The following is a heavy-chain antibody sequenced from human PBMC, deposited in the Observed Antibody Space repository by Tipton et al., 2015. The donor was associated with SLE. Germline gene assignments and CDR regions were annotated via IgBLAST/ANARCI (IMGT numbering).Heavy chain of an antibody. CDR3: AREGRSGAGDAFDI. Sequence: SLRLSCAASGFTVSSNYMSWVRQAPGKGLEWVSVIYSGGSTYYADSVKGRFTISRDNSKNTLYLQMNSLRAEDTAVYYCAREGRSGAGDAFDIWGQGTMVTVSS. CDR1: GFTVSSNY. J-gene: IGHJ3*02. CDR2: IYSGGST. D-gene: IGHD3-10*01. V-gene: IGHV3-66*02.